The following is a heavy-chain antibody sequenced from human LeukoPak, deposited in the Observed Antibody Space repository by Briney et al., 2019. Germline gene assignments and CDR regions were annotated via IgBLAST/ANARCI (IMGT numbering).Heavy chain of an antibody. CDR2: INHSGST. CDR1: GVSFSGYY. J-gene: IGHJ3*02. V-gene: IGHV4-34*01. CDR3: ARDRPDYYDSSGYHLAAFDI. D-gene: IGHD3-22*01. Sequence: SETLSLTCAVYGVSFSGYYWSWIRQPPGKGLEWIGEINHSGSTNYNPSLKSRVTISVDTSKNQFSLKLSSVTAADTAVYYCARDRPDYYDSSGYHLAAFDIWGQGTMVTVSS.